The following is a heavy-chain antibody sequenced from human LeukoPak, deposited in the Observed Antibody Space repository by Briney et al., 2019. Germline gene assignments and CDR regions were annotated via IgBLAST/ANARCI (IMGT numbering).Heavy chain of an antibody. J-gene: IGHJ5*02. CDR2: ISYDGSNK. V-gene: IGHV3-30*04. D-gene: IGHD2-2*02. Sequence: LPGRSLRLSCAASGFTFSSYAMHWVRQAPGKGLEWVAVISYDGSNKYYADSVKGRFTISRDNSKNTLYLQMNSLRAEDTAVYYCARAVPGPGAILWFDPWGQGTLVTVSS. CDR1: GFTFSSYA. CDR3: ARAVPGPGAILWFDP.